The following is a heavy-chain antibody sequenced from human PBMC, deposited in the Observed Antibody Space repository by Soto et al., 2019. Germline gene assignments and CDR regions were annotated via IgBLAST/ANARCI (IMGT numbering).Heavy chain of an antibody. CDR1: GFTFSSYA. V-gene: IGHV3-23*01. D-gene: IGHD1-26*01. Sequence: EVQLLESGGGLVQPGGPLRLSCAASGFTFSSYARRWVRQAPGKGLEWVSAISGSGGSTYYADSVKGRFTISRDNSKNTLYLQMNSLRAEDTAVYYCARRGSGSYYDYWGQGTLVTVSS. CDR3: ARRGSGSYYDY. CDR2: ISGSGGST. J-gene: IGHJ4*02.